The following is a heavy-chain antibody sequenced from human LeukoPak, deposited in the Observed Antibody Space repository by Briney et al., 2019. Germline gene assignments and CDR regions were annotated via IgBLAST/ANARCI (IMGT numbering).Heavy chain of an antibody. Sequence: ASVKVSCKASGYTFTSYGFSWVRQAPRQGLEWMGWISAYNGNTNYAQKLQGRVTMSTDTSTSTAYMELRSLTSDDTAVYYCARGWVAGIGGYCCDYWGQRTLVTVSS. J-gene: IGHJ4*02. D-gene: IGHD2-15*01. CDR2: ISAYNGNT. CDR1: GYTFTSYG. V-gene: IGHV1-18*04. CDR3: ARGWVAGIGGYCCDY.